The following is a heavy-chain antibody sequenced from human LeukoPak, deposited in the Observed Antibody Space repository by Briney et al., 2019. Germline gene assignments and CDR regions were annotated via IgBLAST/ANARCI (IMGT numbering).Heavy chain of an antibody. CDR1: SGSISSNTYY. V-gene: IGHV4-39*01. D-gene: IGHD6-13*01. CDR3: ARGLDISTEGIAAAGPFDY. Sequence: SETLSLTCTVSSGSISSNTYYWGWIRQPPGKGLEWIGSISYSGSTYYNPSLKSRVTVYVDTSKKQLSLKLSSVTAADTAVYYCARGLDISTEGIAAAGPFDYWGQGTLVTVSS. CDR2: ISYSGST. J-gene: IGHJ4*02.